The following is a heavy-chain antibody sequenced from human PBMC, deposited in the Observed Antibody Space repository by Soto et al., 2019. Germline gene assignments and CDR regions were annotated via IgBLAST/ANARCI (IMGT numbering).Heavy chain of an antibody. CDR3: ARSPYMDV. J-gene: IGHJ6*03. CDR2: INHSGST. V-gene: IGHV4-34*01. Sequence: QVQLQQWGAGLLKPSETLSLTCAVYGRSFSGYYWSWIRQSPGKGLEWIGEINHSGSTNYNPSLKSRVTILIAAPKNQFSLKMSSVTAADTAVYYCARSPYMDVWGKGTTVIVSS. CDR1: GRSFSGYY.